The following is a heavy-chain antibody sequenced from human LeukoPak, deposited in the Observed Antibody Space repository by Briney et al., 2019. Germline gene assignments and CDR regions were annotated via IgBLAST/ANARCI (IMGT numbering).Heavy chain of an antibody. D-gene: IGHD5-24*01. Sequence: GESLKISRKSSGYRFRFSSHWIGWVRQMPGKGLEWMGIIYPGDSDTRYSPSFQGQVTISVDTSISTTYLQWSSLKASDTAMYYCARRGDGYNYDYWGQGTLVTVSS. CDR3: ARRGDGYNYDY. J-gene: IGHJ4*02. CDR2: IYPGDSDT. V-gene: IGHV5-51*01. CDR1: GYRFRFSSHW.